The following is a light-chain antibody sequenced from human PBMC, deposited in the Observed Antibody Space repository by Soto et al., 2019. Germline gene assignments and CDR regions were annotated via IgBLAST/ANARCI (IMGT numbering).Light chain of an antibody. CDR2: GAS. CDR1: QSVSSN. V-gene: IGKV3-15*01. CDR3: QQYNNWPLLST. J-gene: IGKJ5*01. Sequence: EIGMTQSPATLSVSPGERATLSCRASQSVSSNLAWYQQKPGQAPRLLIYGASTRATGIPARFSGSGSGTEFTLTISSLQSEDFAVYYCQQYNNWPLLSTFGQGTRLAIK.